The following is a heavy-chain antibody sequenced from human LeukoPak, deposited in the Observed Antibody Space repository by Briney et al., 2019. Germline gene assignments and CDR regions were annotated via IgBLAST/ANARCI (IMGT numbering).Heavy chain of an antibody. Sequence: SETLSLTCAVYGGSFNGYYWSWIRQPRGKGLEWIGEINHSGSTNYNPSLKSRVTISVDTSKNQFSLKLSSVTAADTAVYYCARRPLYSRPFDYWGQGTLVTVSS. CDR3: ARRPLYSRPFDY. J-gene: IGHJ4*02. CDR2: INHSGST. V-gene: IGHV4-34*01. D-gene: IGHD6-13*01. CDR1: GGSFNGYY.